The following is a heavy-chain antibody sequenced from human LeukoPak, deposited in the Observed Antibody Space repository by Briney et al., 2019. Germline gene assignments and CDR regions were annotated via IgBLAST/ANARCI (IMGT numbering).Heavy chain of an antibody. V-gene: IGHV4-61*02. J-gene: IGHJ3*02. CDR1: DGSISSNSYY. CDR2: IYSSGGT. CDR3: ARVTIPAAGHAFDI. D-gene: IGHD6-13*01. Sequence: PSETLSLTCTVSDGSISSNSYYWSWIRQPAGKGLEWIGRIYSSGGTNYNPSLKSRVTISIDTSRDQFSLKLTSVTAADTAVYYCARVTIPAAGHAFDIWGQGTMVTVSS.